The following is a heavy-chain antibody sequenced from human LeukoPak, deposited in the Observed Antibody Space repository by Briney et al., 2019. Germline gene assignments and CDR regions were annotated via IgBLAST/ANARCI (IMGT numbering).Heavy chain of an antibody. CDR2: IYNSGST. J-gene: IGHJ4*02. CDR3: ARDRGFCSGGSCGNFDY. V-gene: IGHV4-59*01. D-gene: IGHD2-15*01. Sequence: SETLSLTCTVSGGSIGSYYWNWIRQPPGKGLEWIGYIYNSGSTKYNPSLKSRVTISEDTSKNQFSLKLSSVTAAGTAVFYCARDRGFCSGGSCGNFDYWGQGTLVTVSS. CDR1: GGSIGSYY.